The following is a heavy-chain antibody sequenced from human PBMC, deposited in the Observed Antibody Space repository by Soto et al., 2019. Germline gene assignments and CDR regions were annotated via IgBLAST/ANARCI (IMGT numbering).Heavy chain of an antibody. V-gene: IGHV1-24*01. CDR3: AATLRYFDWPYKIDY. CDR2: FDREEGET. CDR1: GHTLTELS. D-gene: IGHD3-9*01. Sequence: ASVKVSCKVSGHTLTELSIHWVRQAPGQGLEYMGGFDREEGETVYAQQFQGRVTMTEDPSTDTAYMELLSLTSADTAVYYCAATLRYFDWPYKIDYWGRGTLVTVSS. J-gene: IGHJ4*02.